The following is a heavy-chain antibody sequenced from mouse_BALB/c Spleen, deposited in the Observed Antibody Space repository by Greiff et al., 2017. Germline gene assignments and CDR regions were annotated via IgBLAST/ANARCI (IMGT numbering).Heavy chain of an antibody. CDR1: GFNIKDTY. D-gene: IGHD2-1*01. V-gene: IGHV14-3*02. CDR3: ATTNYFDY. J-gene: IGHJ2*01. CDR2: IDPANGNT. Sequence: EVHLVESGAELVKPGASVKLSCTASGFNIKDTYMHWVKQRPEQGLEWIGRIDPANGNTKYDPKFQGKATITADTSSNTAYLQLSSLTSEDTAVYYCATTNYFDYWGQGTTLTVSS.